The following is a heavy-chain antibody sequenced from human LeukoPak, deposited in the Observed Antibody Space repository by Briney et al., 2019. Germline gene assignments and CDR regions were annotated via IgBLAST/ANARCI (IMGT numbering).Heavy chain of an antibody. CDR2: IYHSGST. CDR3: ARETRYCSGGSCYSGMDV. Sequence: PSETLSLTCAVSGDSISSDGYSWSWIRQPPGKGLEWIGYIYHSGSTYYNPSLKSRVTISVDRSKSQFSLKLSSVTAADTAVYYCARETRYCSGGSCYSGMDVWGQGTTVTVSS. V-gene: IGHV4-30-2*01. CDR1: GDSISSDGYS. D-gene: IGHD2-15*01. J-gene: IGHJ6*02.